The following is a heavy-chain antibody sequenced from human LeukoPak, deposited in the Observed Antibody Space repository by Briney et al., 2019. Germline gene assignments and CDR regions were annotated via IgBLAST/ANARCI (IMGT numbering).Heavy chain of an antibody. V-gene: IGHV4-31*11. Sequence: SETLSLTCAVYGGSFSGYYWSWIRQHPGKGLEWIGYIYYSGSTYYNPSLKSRVTISVDTSKNQFSLKLSSVTAADTAVYYCARDLEVSWFDPWGQGTLVTVPS. CDR2: IYYSGST. J-gene: IGHJ5*02. CDR3: ARDLEVSWFDP. CDR1: GGSFSGYY.